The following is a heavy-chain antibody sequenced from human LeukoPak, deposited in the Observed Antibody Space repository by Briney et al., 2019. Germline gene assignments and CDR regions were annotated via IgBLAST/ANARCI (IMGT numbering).Heavy chain of an antibody. CDR1: GFTFSSYA. CDR3: VAANPTSDY. Sequence: GSLRLSCAASGFTFSSYAMHWVRQAPGKGLEWVAVISYDGSNKYYADSVKGRFTISRDITKNTLYLQMNTLRVEDTAVYYCVAANPTSDYWGQGTLVTVSS. V-gene: IGHV3-30-3*01. J-gene: IGHJ4*02. D-gene: IGHD2-15*01. CDR2: ISYDGSNK.